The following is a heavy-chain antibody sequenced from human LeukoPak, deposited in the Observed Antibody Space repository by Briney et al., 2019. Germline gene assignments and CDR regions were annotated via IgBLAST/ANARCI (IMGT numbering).Heavy chain of an antibody. V-gene: IGHV4-59*01. CDR3: ARSTKYDGSGFYEFDY. J-gene: IGHJ4*02. CDR1: GGSISSCY. D-gene: IGHD3-22*01. Sequence: SETLSLTCTVSGGSISSCYWSWIRQPPGKGLEWIGCIKDSGSTNYKPSLESRVTISVDTSKNQFSLKVTSVTAADTAVYYCARSTKYDGSGFYEFDYWGQGTLVTVSS. CDR2: IKDSGST.